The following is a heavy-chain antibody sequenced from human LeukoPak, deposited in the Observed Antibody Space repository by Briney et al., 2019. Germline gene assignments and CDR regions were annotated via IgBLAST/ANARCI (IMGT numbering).Heavy chain of an antibody. CDR2: ISSSSYI. J-gene: IGHJ4*02. D-gene: IGHD2/OR15-2a*01. V-gene: IGHV3-21*01. CDR1: GFTFSSYS. CDR3: ARGGISSLIY. Sequence: GGSLRLSCAASGFTFSSYSMNWVRQAPGEGLEWVSSISSSSYIYYADSVKGRFTISRDNAKNSLYLQMNSLRAEDTAVYYCARGGISSLIYWGQGTLVTVSS.